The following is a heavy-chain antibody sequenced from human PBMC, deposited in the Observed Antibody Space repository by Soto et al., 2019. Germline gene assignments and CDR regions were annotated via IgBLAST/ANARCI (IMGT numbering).Heavy chain of an antibody. J-gene: IGHJ4*02. Sequence: SETLSLPSSVYGWSFSGYYWSWIRQSPAKGLEWIGEINHGGSSNFNPSLKSRLTISVDTSKNQFSLKLSSVTAADAAVYYCARGITTKVVQTDAPDKYYFDSWGQGTLVTFSS. D-gene: IGHD3-22*01. CDR1: GWSFSGYY. CDR2: INHGGSS. CDR3: ARGITTKVVQTDAPDKYYFDS. V-gene: IGHV4-34*01.